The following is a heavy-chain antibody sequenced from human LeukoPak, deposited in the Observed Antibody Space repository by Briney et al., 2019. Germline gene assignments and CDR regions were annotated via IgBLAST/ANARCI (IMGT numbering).Heavy chain of an antibody. D-gene: IGHD3-10*01. Sequence: GGSVRLSCAASVFTFSSYGMSWVRQAPGKGLEWVSAISGSGGSTYYADSVKGRFTISRDNSKNTLYLQMNSLRVEDTGVYYCAKVAKYYYGSETYYFFEHWGQGTPVTASS. CDR3: AKVAKYYYGSETYYFFEH. CDR1: VFTFSSYG. V-gene: IGHV3-23*01. J-gene: IGHJ4*02. CDR2: ISGSGGST.